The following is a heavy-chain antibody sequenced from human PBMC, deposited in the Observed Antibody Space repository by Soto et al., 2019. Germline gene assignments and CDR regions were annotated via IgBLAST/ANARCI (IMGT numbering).Heavy chain of an antibody. V-gene: IGHV3-21*01. Sequence: GGSLRLSCAASGFTFSSYSMNWVRQAPGKGLEWVSSISSSSSYIYYADSVKGRFTISRDNAKNSLYLQMNSLRAEDTAVYYCARDRGYATMVRGVIIPPAYWGQETLVTVSS. D-gene: IGHD3-10*01. J-gene: IGHJ4*02. CDR2: ISSSSSYI. CDR3: ARDRGYATMVRGVIIPPAY. CDR1: GFTFSSYS.